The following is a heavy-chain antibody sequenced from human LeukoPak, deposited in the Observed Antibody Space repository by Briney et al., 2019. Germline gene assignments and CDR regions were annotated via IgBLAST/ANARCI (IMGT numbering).Heavy chain of an antibody. J-gene: IGHJ6*03. CDR1: GFTFSNYW. CDR2: ISGSATTT. CDR3: AKDARESYNYYYYFDV. D-gene: IGHD3-10*01. Sequence: GGSLRLSCAASGFTFSNYWMHWVRQVPGKGLEWVSDISGSATTTFYSDSVKGRFTISRDNSKNTLYLQMHSLRAEDTAIYYCAKDARESYNYYYYFDVWGKGTTVTVSS. V-gene: IGHV3-23*01.